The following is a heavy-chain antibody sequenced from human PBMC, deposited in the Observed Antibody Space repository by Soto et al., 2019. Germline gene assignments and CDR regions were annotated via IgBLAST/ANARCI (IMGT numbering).Heavy chain of an antibody. CDR1: GYTFIGYY. CDR2: INPNSGGT. J-gene: IGHJ6*02. Sequence: ASEKVSCKASGYTFIGYYIHWVRQAPGQGLEWMGWINPNSGGTNYAQRFQGWVTMTRDRSIRTAYMELSRLKSDDTAVYYCARVGGGLASLGYYGMDVWGQGTTFTVSS. V-gene: IGHV1-2*04. CDR3: ARVGGGLASLGYYGMDV. D-gene: IGHD3-10*01.